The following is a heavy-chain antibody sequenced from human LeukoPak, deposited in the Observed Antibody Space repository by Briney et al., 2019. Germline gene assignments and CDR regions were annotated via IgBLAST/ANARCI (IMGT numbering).Heavy chain of an antibody. Sequence: PSETLSLTCTVSGASISSEPYFWSWIRQHPVKGLEWLGYIYYTGNTASNPSLQSRLTISRDTSENQFSLSLTSVTAADTAVYYCAKNGKANNIEDWFDLWGQGTLVTVSS. J-gene: IGHJ5*02. D-gene: IGHD4/OR15-4a*01. CDR2: IYYTGNT. CDR1: GASISSEPYF. V-gene: IGHV4-31*03. CDR3: AKNGKANNIEDWFDL.